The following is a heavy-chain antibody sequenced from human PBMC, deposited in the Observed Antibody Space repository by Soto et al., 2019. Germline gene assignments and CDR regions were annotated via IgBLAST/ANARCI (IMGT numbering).Heavy chain of an antibody. V-gene: IGHV1-69*13. CDR1: GGTFSTYA. CDR3: ARPKGSYSSGYYYFDY. J-gene: IGHJ4*02. Sequence: SVKVSCKTSGGTFSTYAIYWVRQAPGQGLEWMGAIIPLFGTADYAQKFRGRVTITADESTSTAYMELSSLRSEDTAVHYCARPKGSYSSGYYYFDYWGQGTLVTVSS. CDR2: IIPLFGTA. D-gene: IGHD6-19*01.